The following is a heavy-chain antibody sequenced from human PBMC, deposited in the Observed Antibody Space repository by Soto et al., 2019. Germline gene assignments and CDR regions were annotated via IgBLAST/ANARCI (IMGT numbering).Heavy chain of an antibody. CDR1: GYTFTSYD. Sequence: GASVKVSCKASGYTFTSYDINWVRQAAEQGLKWMGWMNPNSGNTGYAQKFQGRVTMTRNTSISTAYMELSSLRSEDTAVYYCARGRPAYYGMDVWGQGTTVTVSS. J-gene: IGHJ6*02. V-gene: IGHV1-8*01. CDR2: MNPNSGNT. D-gene: IGHD6-6*01. CDR3: ARGRPAYYGMDV.